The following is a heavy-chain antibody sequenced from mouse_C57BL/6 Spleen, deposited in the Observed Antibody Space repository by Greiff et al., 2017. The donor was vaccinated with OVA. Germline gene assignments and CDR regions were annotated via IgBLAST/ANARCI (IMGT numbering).Heavy chain of an antibody. Sequence: EVHLVESGGGLVQPKGSLKLSCAASGFSFNTYAMNWVRQAPGKGLEWVARIRSKSNNYATYYADSVKDRFTISRDDSESMLYLQMNNLKTEDTAMYYCVRLYRLGAMDYWGQGTSVTVSS. V-gene: IGHV10-1*01. D-gene: IGHD5-1*01. J-gene: IGHJ4*01. CDR3: VRLYRLGAMDY. CDR1: GFSFNTYA. CDR2: IRSKSNNYAT.